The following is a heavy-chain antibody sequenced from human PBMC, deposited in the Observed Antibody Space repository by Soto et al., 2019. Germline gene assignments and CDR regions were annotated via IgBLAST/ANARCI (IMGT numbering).Heavy chain of an antibody. Sequence: SVKVACKASGGTLSSYGIGWVRQAPGQGLEWMGGIIPIFGTANYAQRFQGRAAITADESTSTAYMELSSLRSEDTAVYYCASGGYCSGGGCYSRYYGMDVWGQGPRSPSP. J-gene: IGHJ6*02. CDR2: IIPIFGTA. CDR3: ASGGYCSGGGCYSRYYGMDV. D-gene: IGHD2-15*01. CDR1: GGTLSSYG. V-gene: IGHV1-69*13.